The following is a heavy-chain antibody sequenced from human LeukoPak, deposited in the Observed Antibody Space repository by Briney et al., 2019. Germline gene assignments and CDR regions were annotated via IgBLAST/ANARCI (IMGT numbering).Heavy chain of an antibody. J-gene: IGHJ4*02. CDR2: IWYDGSNK. D-gene: IGHD3-22*01. CDR1: GFTFSSYG. CDR3: ARDKRGDYYDSSGYFDY. Sequence: GGSLRLSCAASGFTFSSYGMHWVRQAPGKGLEWVAVIWYDGSNKYYADSVKGRFTISRDNSKNTLYLQMNSLSAEDTAVYYCARDKRGDYYDSSGYFDYWGQGTLVTASS. V-gene: IGHV3-33*01.